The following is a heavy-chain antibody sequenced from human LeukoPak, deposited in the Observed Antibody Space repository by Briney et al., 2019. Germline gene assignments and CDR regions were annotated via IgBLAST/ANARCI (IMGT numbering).Heavy chain of an antibody. Sequence: GGSLRVSCVASGFTFSRYSITWVRQAAGKGLEWVSSISSSSYYIYYADSVKGRFTNSRDNARISLYLQMNSLRAEDTAVYYCARVLYYDSRGAYCLDYWVQGTLVTVSS. V-gene: IGHV3-21*01. J-gene: IGHJ4*02. D-gene: IGHD3-22*01. CDR1: GFTFSRYS. CDR3: ARVLYYDSRGAYCLDY. CDR2: ISSSSYYI.